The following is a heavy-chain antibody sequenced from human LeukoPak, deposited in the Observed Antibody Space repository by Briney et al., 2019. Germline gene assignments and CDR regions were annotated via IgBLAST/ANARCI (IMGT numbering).Heavy chain of an antibody. D-gene: IGHD2-15*01. J-gene: IGHJ6*02. CDR3: ARDFRIYYYGMDV. CDR1: GFTFSDYY. Sequence: GGSLRLSCAASGFTFSDYYMSWIRQAPGKGLEWVSYISSSGSTIYYADSVKGRFTISRDNAKNSLYLQMNSLRAEDTAAYYCARDFRIYYYGMDVWGQGTTVTVSS. CDR2: ISSSGSTI. V-gene: IGHV3-11*01.